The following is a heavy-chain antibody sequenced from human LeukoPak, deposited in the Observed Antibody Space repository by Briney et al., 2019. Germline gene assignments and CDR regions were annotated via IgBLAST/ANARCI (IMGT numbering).Heavy chain of an antibody. CDR3: AKTPRQYCSSTSCPNHFDY. V-gene: IGHV3-30*18. J-gene: IGHJ4*02. Sequence: GGSLRLSCAASGSTFSSYGMHWVRQAPGKGLEWVAVISYDGSNKYYADSVKGRFTISRDNSKNTLYLKMNSLRAEDTAVYYCAKTPRQYCSSTSCPNHFDYWGQGTLVTVSS. CDR2: ISYDGSNK. CDR1: GSTFSSYG. D-gene: IGHD2-2*01.